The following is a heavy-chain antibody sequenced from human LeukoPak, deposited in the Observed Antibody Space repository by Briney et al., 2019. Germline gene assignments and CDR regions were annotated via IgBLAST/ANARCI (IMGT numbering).Heavy chain of an antibody. J-gene: IGHJ5*02. Sequence: ASVKVSCKASGYTFTSYYMHWVRQAPGHGLEWMGIINPSGGSTSYAQKFQGRVTMTRDTSISTAYMELSRLRSDDTAVYYCARDGYSGRFDPWGQGTLVTVSS. D-gene: IGHD1-26*01. CDR2: INPSGGST. V-gene: IGHV1-46*01. CDR3: ARDGYSGRFDP. CDR1: GYTFTSYY.